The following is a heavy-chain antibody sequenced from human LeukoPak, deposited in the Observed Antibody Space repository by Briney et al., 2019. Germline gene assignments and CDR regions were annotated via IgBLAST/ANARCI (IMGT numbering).Heavy chain of an antibody. V-gene: IGHV1-2*02. D-gene: IGHD1-26*01. CDR1: GYTFTGYY. Sequence: ASVKVSCKASGYTFTGYYMHWVRQAPGQGLEWMGWINPNSGGTNYAQKFQGRVTMTRDASISTAYVELSRLRSDDTAVYYCARDRWELPQGFDYWGQGTLVTVSS. J-gene: IGHJ4*02. CDR2: INPNSGGT. CDR3: ARDRWELPQGFDY.